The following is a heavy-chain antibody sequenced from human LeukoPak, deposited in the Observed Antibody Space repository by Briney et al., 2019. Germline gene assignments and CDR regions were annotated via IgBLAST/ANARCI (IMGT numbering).Heavy chain of an antibody. CDR1: GFTVSSIY. V-gene: IGHV3-53*01. CDR2: IYSDGNT. D-gene: IGHD6-19*01. CDR3: AGDTHSSSWYDH. J-gene: IGHJ5*02. Sequence: GGSLRLSCAASGFTVSSIYMSWVRQAPGKGLEWVSFIYSDGNTYYADSVKGRFTLSRDSSRNTLYLQMNSLRVDDTAVYYCAGDTHSSSWYDHWGQGTLVTVSS.